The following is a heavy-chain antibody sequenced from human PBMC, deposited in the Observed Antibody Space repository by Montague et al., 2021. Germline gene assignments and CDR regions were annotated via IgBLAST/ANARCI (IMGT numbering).Heavy chain of an antibody. CDR2: ITSDGSDT. V-gene: IGHV3-74*01. CDR1: GFSFSSLW. J-gene: IGHJ5*01. Sequence: SLRISCAASGFSFSSLWMHWVRQAPGKGLVWVSQITSDGSDTNYADSVKGRFTISRDNAKSTLYLQMNSLRDEDTAVYYCVRDRPTAWFDSWGQGTLVTVSS. D-gene: IGHD5-18*01. CDR3: VRDRPTAWFDS.